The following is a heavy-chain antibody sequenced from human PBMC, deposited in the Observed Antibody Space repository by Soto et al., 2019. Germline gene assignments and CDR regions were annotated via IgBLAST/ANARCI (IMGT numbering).Heavy chain of an antibody. V-gene: IGHV3-30-3*01. Sequence: QVQLVESGGGVVQPGRSLRLSCAASGFTFSSYAMHWVRQAPGKGLEWVAVISYDGSNKYYADSVKGRFTISRDNSKNTLYLQMNSLRAEDTAVYYCAREGYSYGDYYYYGMDVWGQGTTVTVSS. CDR2: ISYDGSNK. J-gene: IGHJ6*02. CDR3: AREGYSYGDYYYYGMDV. CDR1: GFTFSSYA. D-gene: IGHD5-18*01.